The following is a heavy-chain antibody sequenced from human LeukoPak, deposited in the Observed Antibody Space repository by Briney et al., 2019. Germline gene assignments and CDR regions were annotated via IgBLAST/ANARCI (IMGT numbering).Heavy chain of an antibody. CDR1: GYTFTSYG. Sequence: ASVKVSCKASGYTFTSYGISWVRQAPGQGLEWMGWISAKKGNTDYAQKLQGRVTMTTDTSTSTAYMELRSLRSDDTAVYYCARDMYSSGRVPFDYWGQGTLVTVSS. D-gene: IGHD6-19*01. CDR3: ARDMYSSGRVPFDY. V-gene: IGHV1-18*01. CDR2: ISAKKGNT. J-gene: IGHJ4*02.